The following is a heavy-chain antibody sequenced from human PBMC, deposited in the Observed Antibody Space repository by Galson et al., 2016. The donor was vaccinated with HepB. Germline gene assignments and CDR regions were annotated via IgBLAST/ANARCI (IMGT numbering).Heavy chain of an antibody. CDR2: IRSKAFGGTT. CDR3: ARDLRGDY. Sequence: SLRLSCVASGFTFGDFALTWFRQAPGRGLEWLGFIRSKAFGGTTDYAASVKGRFTISRDDSKSIAYLQMNSLKTEDTAVYYCARDLRGDYWGQGTRVTVSS. J-gene: IGHJ4*02. V-gene: IGHV3-49*03. CDR1: GFTFGDFA.